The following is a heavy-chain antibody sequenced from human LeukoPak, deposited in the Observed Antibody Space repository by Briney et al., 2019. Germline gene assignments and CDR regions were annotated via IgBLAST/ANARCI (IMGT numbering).Heavy chain of an antibody. J-gene: IGHJ5*02. Sequence: ASVKVSCKASGYTFSTYEINWVRQATGQGLEWMGWVHPNNGDTVYAQRFQGRVTMTRNTSISTAYMELSSLRSEDTAVNYCTRGPRDDPWGQGTLVTVSS. V-gene: IGHV1-8*01. CDR3: TRGPRDDP. CDR1: GYTFSTYE. CDR2: VHPNNGDT.